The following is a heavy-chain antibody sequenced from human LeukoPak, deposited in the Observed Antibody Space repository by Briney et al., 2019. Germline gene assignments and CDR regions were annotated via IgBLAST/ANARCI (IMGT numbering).Heavy chain of an antibody. V-gene: IGHV3-7*01. CDR2: IKQDGSEK. CDR1: GFTFSSYW. J-gene: IGHJ4*02. D-gene: IGHD3-22*01. CDR3: ARDRDATSGSFDY. Sequence: GGSLRLSCAVSGFTFSSYWMSWVRQAPGKGLEWVANIKQDGSEKNYVDSVKGRFTISRDNARNSLYLQMKSLRGEDTAVYYCARDRDATSGSFDYWGQGTLVTVSS.